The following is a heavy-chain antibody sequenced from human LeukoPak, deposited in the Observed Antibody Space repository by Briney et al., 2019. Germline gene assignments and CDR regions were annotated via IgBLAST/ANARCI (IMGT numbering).Heavy chain of an antibody. CDR2: ISGGGDVT. D-gene: IGHD3-10*01. CDR1: GFTFSTYA. CDR3: ARDSSMLRGPLVICYFDF. Sequence: QPGGSLRLSCAASGFTFSTYAMSWVRQAPGKGLEWVSTISGGGDVTYYADSVKGRFTISRDNSKNTLYLQMNSLRVEDTAVYYCARDSSMLRGPLVICYFDFWGQGTLVTVSS. V-gene: IGHV3-23*01. J-gene: IGHJ4*02.